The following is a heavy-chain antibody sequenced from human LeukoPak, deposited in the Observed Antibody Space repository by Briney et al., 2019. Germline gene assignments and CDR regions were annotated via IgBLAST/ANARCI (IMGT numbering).Heavy chain of an antibody. CDR3: ARLRRGEQQLWGMMDAFDI. Sequence: ASVKVSCKASGGTFSSYAIRWVRQAPGQGLEWMGGIIPIFGTANYAQKFQGRVTITADKSTSTAYMELSSLRSEDTAVYYCARLRRGEQQLWGMMDAFDIWGQGTMVTVSS. V-gene: IGHV1-69*06. CDR2: IIPIFGTA. J-gene: IGHJ3*02. CDR1: GGTFSSYA. D-gene: IGHD6-13*01.